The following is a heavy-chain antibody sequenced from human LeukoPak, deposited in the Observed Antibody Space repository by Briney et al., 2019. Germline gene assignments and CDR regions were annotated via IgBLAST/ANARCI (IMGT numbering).Heavy chain of an antibody. CDR2: ISSSGSTI. J-gene: IGHJ5*02. V-gene: IGHV3-48*04. CDR3: ARKGYYYDSTGWFDP. CDR1: GFTFSIYN. Sequence: GGSLRLSCAASGFTFSIYNMNWVRQAPGKGLEWVSYISSSGSTIYYADSVKGRFTISRDNAKNSLYLQMNSLRAEDTAVYYCARKGYYYDSTGWFDPWGQGTLVTVSS. D-gene: IGHD3-22*01.